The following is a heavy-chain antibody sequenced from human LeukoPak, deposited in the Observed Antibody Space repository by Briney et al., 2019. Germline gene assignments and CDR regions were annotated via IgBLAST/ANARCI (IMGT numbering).Heavy chain of an antibody. J-gene: IGHJ6*03. CDR3: ARGDCSSTICYSPMDV. CDR1: GGSISSSSYY. V-gene: IGHV4-39*07. Sequence: SETLSLTCTVSGGSISSSSYYWGWIRQPPGKGLEWIGEINHSGSTNYNPSLKSRVTMSVDTSKNQFSLKVRSVTAADTAVYYCARGDCSSTICYSPMDVWGKGTTVTVSS. D-gene: IGHD2-2*01. CDR2: INHSGST.